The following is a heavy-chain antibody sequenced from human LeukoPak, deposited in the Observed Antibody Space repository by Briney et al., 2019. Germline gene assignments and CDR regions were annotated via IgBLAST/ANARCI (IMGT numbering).Heavy chain of an antibody. D-gene: IGHD2-2*01. CDR3: AREGRVVPAAMRNYYYGMDV. J-gene: IGHJ6*04. CDR1: GFTFSSYG. CDR2: IWYDGSNK. Sequence: PGRSLRLSCAASGFTFSSYGMHWVRQAPGKGLEWVAVIWYDGSNKYYADSVKGRFTISRDNSKNTLYLQMNSLRAEDTAVYHCAREGRVVPAAMRNYYYGMDVWAKGPRSPSPQ. V-gene: IGHV3-33*01.